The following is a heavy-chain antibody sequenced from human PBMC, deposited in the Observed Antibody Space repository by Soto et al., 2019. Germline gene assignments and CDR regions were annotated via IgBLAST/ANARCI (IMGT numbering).Heavy chain of an antibody. D-gene: IGHD6-13*01. Sequence: QVQLVESGGGVVQPGRSLRLSCAASGFTFSSYGMHWVRQAPGKGLEWVAVISYDGSNKYYADSVKGRFTISRDNSKNTLYLQMNSLRAEDTAVYYCAKLAAVTTRVVWGQGTLVTVSS. CDR2: ISYDGSNK. V-gene: IGHV3-30*18. CDR3: AKLAAVTTRVV. J-gene: IGHJ4*02. CDR1: GFTFSSYG.